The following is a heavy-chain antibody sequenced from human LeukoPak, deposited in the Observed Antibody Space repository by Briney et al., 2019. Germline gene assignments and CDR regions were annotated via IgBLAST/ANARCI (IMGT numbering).Heavy chain of an antibody. CDR1: GFTVSSNY. CDR2: IYSGGST. Sequence: PGGSLRLSCAASGFTVSSNYMSWVRQAPRKGLEWVSVIYSGGSTYYADSVKGRFTISRDNSKNTLYLQMNSLRAEDTAVYYCAREGVATTPPYFDYWGQRTLVTVSS. D-gene: IGHD5-12*01. J-gene: IGHJ4*02. CDR3: AREGVATTPPYFDY. V-gene: IGHV3-66*02.